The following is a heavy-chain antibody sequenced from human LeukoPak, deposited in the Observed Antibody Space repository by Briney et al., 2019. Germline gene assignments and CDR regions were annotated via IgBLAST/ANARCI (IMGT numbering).Heavy chain of an antibody. D-gene: IGHD6-19*01. J-gene: IGHJ4*02. V-gene: IGHV3-23*01. Sequence: PGGSLSLSCAASGFTFSSYAMYWVRQAPGKGLEWVSSIFGSGVGSHYADSVKGRFTISRDNSKNTVYLQMNSLRAEDTAVYYCAKTTTGYSSGRYPGWPVDYWGQGTLVTVSS. CDR1: GFTFSSYA. CDR2: IFGSGVGS. CDR3: AKTTTGYSSGRYPGWPVDY.